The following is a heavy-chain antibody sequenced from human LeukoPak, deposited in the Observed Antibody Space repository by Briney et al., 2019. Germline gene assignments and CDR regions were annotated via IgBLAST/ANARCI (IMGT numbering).Heavy chain of an antibody. J-gene: IGHJ4*02. Sequence: SETLSLTCTVSGGSISSHYWSWIRQPPGKGLEWIGYIYYSGSTNYNPSLRSRVTISVDTSKNQFSLKLSSVTAADTAVYYCARGLDFDYWGQGTLVTVSS. D-gene: IGHD3-9*01. CDR1: GGSISSHY. V-gene: IGHV4-59*11. CDR2: IYYSGST. CDR3: ARGLDFDY.